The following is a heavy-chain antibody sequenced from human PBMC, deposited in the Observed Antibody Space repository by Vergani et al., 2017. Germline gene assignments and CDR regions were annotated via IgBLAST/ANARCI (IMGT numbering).Heavy chain of an antibody. CDR2: IHASGTK. J-gene: IGHJ6*03. Sequence: QVHLNEAGPGLVKPSQTLSLTCTVSGASLTSGSFYWGWIRQPAGKGLEWIGRIHASGTKNYNPSLRSRVTLSVDTSKNQLSLKMISMTAADTAVYYCARAREYSYSNTGHYYYMDVWGKGTTVTVSS. V-gene: IGHV4-61*02. CDR1: GASLTSGSFY. D-gene: IGHD2/OR15-2a*01. CDR3: ARAREYSYSNTGHYYYMDV.